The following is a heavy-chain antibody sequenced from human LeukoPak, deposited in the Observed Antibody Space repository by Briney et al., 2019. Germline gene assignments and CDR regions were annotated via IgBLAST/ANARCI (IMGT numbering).Heavy chain of an antibody. Sequence: ASVTVSCKVSGYSLNKLSMHWVRQAPGKGLEWMGGFYPEDGETIYAEKFQDRVTMTEDTLTDTAYMELSSLTSGDTAVYYCVTGDPQHLVRINVNYFHYYLDVWGKGTMVTVSS. CDR3: VTGDPQHLVRINVNYFHYYLDV. D-gene: IGHD6-6*01. CDR2: FYPEDGET. CDR1: GYSLNKLS. J-gene: IGHJ6*03. V-gene: IGHV1-24*01.